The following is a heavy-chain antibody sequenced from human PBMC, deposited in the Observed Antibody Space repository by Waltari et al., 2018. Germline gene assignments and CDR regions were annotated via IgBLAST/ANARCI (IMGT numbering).Heavy chain of an antibody. CDR2: IYYSGSP. Sequence: QVQLQESGPGLVKPSETLSLTCTVSGGSISSHYWSWIRQPPGKGLEWIGYIYYSGSPNDNPSLKSRVTISVDTSKNQFSLKLSSVTAADTAVYYCARRGSYNWFDPWGQGTLVTVSS. CDR3: ARRGSYNWFDP. J-gene: IGHJ5*02. D-gene: IGHD3-10*01. CDR1: GGSISSHY. V-gene: IGHV4-59*11.